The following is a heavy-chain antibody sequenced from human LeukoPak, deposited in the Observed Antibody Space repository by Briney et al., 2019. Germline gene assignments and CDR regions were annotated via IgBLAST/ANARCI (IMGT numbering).Heavy chain of an antibody. Sequence: GGSLRLSCAASGFTFSSYSMNWVRQAPGKGLEWVSSISSSSSYIYYADSVKGRLTISRDNAKNSLYLQMNSLRAEDTAVYYCATPKTGTPWNWFDPWGQGTLVTVSS. CDR2: ISSSSSYI. CDR3: ATPKTGTPWNWFDP. CDR1: GFTFSSYS. J-gene: IGHJ5*02. D-gene: IGHD1-1*01. V-gene: IGHV3-21*01.